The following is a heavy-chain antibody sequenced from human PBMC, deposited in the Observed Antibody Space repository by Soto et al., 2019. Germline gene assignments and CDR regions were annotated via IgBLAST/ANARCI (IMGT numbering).Heavy chain of an antibody. CDR2: IYYSGST. Sequence: PPENLSVTCTVSGGSISSSSYYWGWIRQPPGKGLEWIGSIYYSGSTYYNPSLKSRVTISVDTPKNQFSLKLSSVTAADTAVYYGARQGSGYSGYAIEYWGKGTRVTVS. D-gene: IGHD5-12*01. V-gene: IGHV4-39*01. J-gene: IGHJ4*02. CDR3: ARQGSGYSGYAIEY. CDR1: GGSISSSSYY.